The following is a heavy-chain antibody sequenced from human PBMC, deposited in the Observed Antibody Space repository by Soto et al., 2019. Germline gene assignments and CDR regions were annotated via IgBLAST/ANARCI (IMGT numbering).Heavy chain of an antibody. V-gene: IGHV3-74*01. CDR1: GFTFSSYW. D-gene: IGHD6-13*01. J-gene: IGHJ5*02. CDR3: ASVSSSWGFDP. CDR2: INSDGSST. Sequence: PGGSLRLSCAASGFTFSSYWMHWVRQAPGKGLVWVSRINSDGSSTSYADSVKGRFTISRDNAKNTLYLQMNSLRAEDTAVYYCASVSSSWGFDPWGQGTLVTVSS.